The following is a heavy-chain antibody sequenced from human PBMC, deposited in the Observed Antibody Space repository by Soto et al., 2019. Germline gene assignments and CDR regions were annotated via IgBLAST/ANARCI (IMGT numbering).Heavy chain of an antibody. V-gene: IGHV3-21*01. J-gene: IGHJ6*02. Sequence: GGSLRLSCAASGFTFSSYSMNWVRQAPGKGLEWVSSISSSSSYIYYADSVKGRFTISRDNAKNSLYLQMNSLRAEDTAVYYCAREKMTARLYWRDYYYGMDVWGQGTTVTVSS. CDR1: GFTFSSYS. CDR2: ISSSSSYI. CDR3: AREKMTARLYWRDYYYGMDV. D-gene: IGHD6-6*01.